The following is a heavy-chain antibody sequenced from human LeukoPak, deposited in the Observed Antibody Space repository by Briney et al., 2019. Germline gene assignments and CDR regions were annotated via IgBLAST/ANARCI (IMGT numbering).Heavy chain of an antibody. CDR3: AKDLYCSSTSCYMDV. V-gene: IGHV3-30-3*01. CDR1: GFTFSSYA. CDR2: ISYDGSNK. J-gene: IGHJ6*03. Sequence: GRSLRLSCAASGFTFSSYAMHWVRQAPGKGLEWVAVISYDGSNKYYADSVKGRFTISRDNSKNTPYLQMNSLRAEDTAVYYCAKDLYCSSTSCYMDVWGKGTTVTVSS. D-gene: IGHD2-2*01.